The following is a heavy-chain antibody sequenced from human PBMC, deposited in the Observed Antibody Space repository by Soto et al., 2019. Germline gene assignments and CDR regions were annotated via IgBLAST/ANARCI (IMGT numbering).Heavy chain of an antibody. D-gene: IGHD3-16*01. J-gene: IGHJ4*02. CDR1: GFTFSSYA. Sequence: QVQLVESGGGVVQPGRSLRLSCAASGFTFSSYAMHWVRQAPGKGLEWVAVISYDGSNKYYADSVKGRFTISRDNSKNTLYLQMNSLRAEDTAVYYWSRGGGTQEDYWGQGTLVTVSS. CDR2: ISYDGSNK. V-gene: IGHV3-30-3*01. CDR3: SRGGGTQEDY.